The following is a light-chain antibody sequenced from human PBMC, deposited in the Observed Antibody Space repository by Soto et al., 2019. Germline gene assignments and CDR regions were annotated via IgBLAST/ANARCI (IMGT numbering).Light chain of an antibody. CDR2: GAS. V-gene: IGKV3-20*01. CDR1: QSISSSY. CDR3: QQYGSSLYT. J-gene: IGKJ2*01. Sequence: EIVLTQSPGTLSLSPGKRATLSCRASQSISSSYLAWYQQRPGQAPRLLIYGASSRATGIPDRFSGSGSGTEFTLTISRLEPEDFAVYYCQQYGSSLYTFGQGTKLEIK.